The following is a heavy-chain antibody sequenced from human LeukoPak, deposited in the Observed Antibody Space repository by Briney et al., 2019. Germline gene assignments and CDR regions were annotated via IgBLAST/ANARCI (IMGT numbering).Heavy chain of an antibody. CDR3: GRXPVGYTSYYMDV. CDR1: SGSFSGYY. J-gene: IGHJ6*03. V-gene: IGHV4-34*01. CDR2: INHSGST. D-gene: IGHD3-16*02. Sequence: KPSETLSLTCAVYSGSFSGYYWSWIRQPTGKGLEWIGEINHSGSTKYNPSLKSRVTISVDTSKKQFSLKQSSVTAADKAVDYCGRXPVGYTSYYMDVWGKGTTVTVSS.